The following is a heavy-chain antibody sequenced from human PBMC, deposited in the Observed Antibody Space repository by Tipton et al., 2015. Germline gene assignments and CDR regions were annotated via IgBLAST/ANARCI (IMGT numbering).Heavy chain of an antibody. CDR3: AREYSGSSNWFDP. D-gene: IGHD6-6*01. Sequence: QLVQSGAEVKKPGASVKISCKASGYNLSTYGLSWVRQAPGQGLEWMGWISAYNGNTKYVQRLQGRVTMTTDTSTSTAYMELRSLRSDDTAVYYCAREYSGSSNWFDPWGQGTLVTVSS. J-gene: IGHJ5*02. CDR1: GYNLSTYG. CDR2: ISAYNGNT. V-gene: IGHV1-18*01.